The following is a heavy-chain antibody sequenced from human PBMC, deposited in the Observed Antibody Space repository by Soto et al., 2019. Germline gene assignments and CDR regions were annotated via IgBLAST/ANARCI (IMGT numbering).Heavy chain of an antibody. D-gene: IGHD2-15*01. CDR3: ARYPGYCSGGSCYSDAFDI. CDR2: ISSSSSYI. CDR1: GFTFSSYS. Sequence: GGSLRLSCAASGFTFSSYSMNWVRQAPGKGLEWVSSISSSSSYIYYADSVKGRFTISRDNAKNSLYLQMNSLRAEDTAVYYCARYPGYCSGGSCYSDAFDIWGQGTMVTVSS. V-gene: IGHV3-21*01. J-gene: IGHJ3*02.